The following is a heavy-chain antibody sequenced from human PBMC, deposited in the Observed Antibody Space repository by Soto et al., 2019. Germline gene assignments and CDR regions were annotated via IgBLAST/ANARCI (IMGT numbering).Heavy chain of an antibody. CDR1: GYTFTSYG. D-gene: IGHD2-21*02. Sequence: ASVKVSRKASGYTFTSYGISWVRQAPGQGLEWMGWISAYNGNTNYAQKLQGRVTMTTDTSTSTAYMELRSLRSDDTAVYYCARDPVGTWTNNWFDPWGQGTLVTVSS. CDR2: ISAYNGNT. J-gene: IGHJ5*02. CDR3: ARDPVGTWTNNWFDP. V-gene: IGHV1-18*04.